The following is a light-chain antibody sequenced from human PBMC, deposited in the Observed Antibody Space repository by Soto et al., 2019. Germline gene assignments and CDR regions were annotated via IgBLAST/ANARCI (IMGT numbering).Light chain of an antibody. CDR3: QHYNSYSEA. Sequence: DIPMTQSPSSLSASVGDRVTITCRASQTISSWLAWSEKKPGHAPQLVIYKASTLKSGVPSRCSGSGAGTEVTLTISSLQPDDFATYYCQHYNSYSEAFGQGTKVDIK. V-gene: IGKV1-5*03. J-gene: IGKJ1*01. CDR2: KAS. CDR1: QTISSW.